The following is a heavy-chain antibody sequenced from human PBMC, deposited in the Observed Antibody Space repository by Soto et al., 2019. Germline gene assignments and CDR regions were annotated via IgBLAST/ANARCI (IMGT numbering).Heavy chain of an antibody. CDR1: GGTFSSYT. V-gene: IGHV1-69*02. CDR3: ALNLGRYCSGGSCYSKY. J-gene: IGHJ4*02. CDR2: IIPILGIA. Sequence: SVKVSCKASGGTFSSYTISWVRQAPGQGLEWMGRIIPILGIANYAQKFQGRVTITADKSTSTAYMELSSLRSEDTAVYYCALNLGRYCSGGSCYSKYWGQGTLVTVSS. D-gene: IGHD2-15*01.